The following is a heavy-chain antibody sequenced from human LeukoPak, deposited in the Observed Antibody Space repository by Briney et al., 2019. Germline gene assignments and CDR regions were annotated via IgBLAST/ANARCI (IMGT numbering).Heavy chain of an antibody. Sequence: PGGSLRLSCAAPGFTFSNYAMNWVRQAPGKGLEWVSSISGRGISTFYADSVKGRFTISRDTSKNTLYLQMNNLRAEDTAGYYCAKDYGYVPDTLDIWGQGTMVTVSS. J-gene: IGHJ3*02. CDR2: ISGRGIST. CDR3: AKDYGYVPDTLDI. V-gene: IGHV3-23*01. D-gene: IGHD5-18*01. CDR1: GFTFSNYA.